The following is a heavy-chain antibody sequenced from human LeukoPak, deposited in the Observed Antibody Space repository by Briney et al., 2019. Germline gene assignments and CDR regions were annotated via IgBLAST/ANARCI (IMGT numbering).Heavy chain of an antibody. J-gene: IGHJ4*02. V-gene: IGHV4-61*02. CDR2: IYTSGST. CDR3: AGYGGNRFDY. Sequence: SETLSLTCTVCGGSISRGRYYWSWNRQPAGRGLEWSGSIYTSGSTNYNPSLKTRVTISVDTSKNQFSLKLSSVTAADTAVYYCAGYGGNRFDYWGQGTLVTVSS. CDR1: GGSISRGRYY. D-gene: IGHD4-23*01.